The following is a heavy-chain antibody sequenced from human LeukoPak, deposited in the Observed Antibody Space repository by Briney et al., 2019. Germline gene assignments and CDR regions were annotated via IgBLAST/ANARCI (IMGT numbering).Heavy chain of an antibody. V-gene: IGHV3-72*01. Sequence: GGSLRLSCAVSGFTLSDYYMDWVRQAPGKGLEWVGRMRNKANGYTTEYAAPVKGRFSISRDDSKNSLYLQMNSLKTEDTAVYYCVRGGDSSNRKRSLGFWGQGTLVTVSS. J-gene: IGHJ4*02. CDR2: MRNKANGYTT. CDR1: GFTLSDYY. CDR3: VRGGDSSNRKRSLGF. D-gene: IGHD6-13*01.